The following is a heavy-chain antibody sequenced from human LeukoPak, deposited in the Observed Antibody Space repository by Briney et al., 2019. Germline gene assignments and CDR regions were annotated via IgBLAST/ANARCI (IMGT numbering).Heavy chain of an antibody. V-gene: IGHV4-30-2*01. D-gene: IGHD3-22*01. J-gene: IGHJ4*02. CDR2: IYHSGST. Sequence: SQTLSLTCAVSGGSISSGGYSWSWIRQPPGKGLEWIGYIYHSGSTYYNPSLKSRVTISVDRSKNQFSLKLSSVTAADTAVYYCARGGDYYDSSVYYWGQGTLVTVSS. CDR1: GGSISSGGYS. CDR3: ARGGDYYDSSVYY.